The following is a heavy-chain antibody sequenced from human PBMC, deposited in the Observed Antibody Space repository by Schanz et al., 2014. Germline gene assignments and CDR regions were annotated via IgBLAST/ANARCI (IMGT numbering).Heavy chain of an antibody. CDR3: ARGGAYRSPSPVFYFDY. J-gene: IGHJ4*02. CDR2: INPSGVST. D-gene: IGHD6-6*01. CDR1: GYIFTSYS. V-gene: IGHV1-46*01. Sequence: QVHLVQSGAEVKKPGASVKVSCKASGYIFTSYSMHRVRQAPGQGLEWLGIINPSGVSTSSAQEFQGRVTMTRDTSTSTLQMELSSLRSEDTAVYYCARGGAYRSPSPVFYFDYWGQGTLVTVSS.